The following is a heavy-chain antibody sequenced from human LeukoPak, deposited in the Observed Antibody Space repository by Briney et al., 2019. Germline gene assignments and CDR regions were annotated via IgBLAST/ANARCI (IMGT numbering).Heavy chain of an antibody. D-gene: IGHD6-19*01. Sequence: PGGSLRLSCAASGFTVSSNYMSWVRQAPGKGPEWVSVIYSGGSTYYADSVKGRFTISRDNSKNTLYLQMNSLRAEDTAVYYCARVYRWLVLTFYYYMDVWGKGTTVTVSS. CDR2: IYSGGST. CDR1: GFTVSSNY. CDR3: ARVYRWLVLTFYYYMDV. J-gene: IGHJ6*03. V-gene: IGHV3-53*01.